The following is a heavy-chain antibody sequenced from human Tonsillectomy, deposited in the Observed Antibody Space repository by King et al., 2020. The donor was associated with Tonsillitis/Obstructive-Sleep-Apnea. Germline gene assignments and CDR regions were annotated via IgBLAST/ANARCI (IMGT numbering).Heavy chain of an antibody. CDR2: ITYDGSNK. CDR3: AKDRGEGACYSEVVDYGMDV. CDR1: GFTFSSYC. J-gene: IGHJ6*02. V-gene: IGHV3-30*18. D-gene: IGHD2-21*02. Sequence: VQLVESGGGLVQPGRSLRLSCAASGFTFSSYCMHWVRQAPGKGLEWVAVITYDGSNKYYADSVTGRFTISRDNSKNTLYLQMHSLRAEDTAVYYCAKDRGEGACYSEVVDYGMDVWVQGAKVTVS.